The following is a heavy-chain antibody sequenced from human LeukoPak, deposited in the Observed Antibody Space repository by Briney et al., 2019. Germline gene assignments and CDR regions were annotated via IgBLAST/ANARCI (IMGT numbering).Heavy chain of an antibody. Sequence: GESLKISCKGSGYRFTDYWIAWVRQMPGKGLEWMGIVYPSNSETRYSPSFQGQVTISADKSISTGYLQWSSLKASDTAMYYCARRQGCSSTSCPPDSWGRGTLVTVSS. D-gene: IGHD2-2*01. V-gene: IGHV5-51*01. CDR3: ARRQGCSSTSCPPDS. J-gene: IGHJ4*02. CDR2: VYPSNSET. CDR1: GYRFTDYW.